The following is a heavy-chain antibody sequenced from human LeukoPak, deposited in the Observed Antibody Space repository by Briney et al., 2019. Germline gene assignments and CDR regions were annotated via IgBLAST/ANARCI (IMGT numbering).Heavy chain of an antibody. V-gene: IGHV3-74*01. Sequence: GGSLRLSCVASGFTFSSYWMHWVRQAPGKGLVWVSRINSDGSSTGYADSVKGRFTISRDNAKNTLYLQMNSLRAEDTAVYYCARDAYNTYYGMDVWGQGTTVTVSS. CDR3: ARDAYNTYYGMDV. CDR2: INSDGSST. J-gene: IGHJ6*02. D-gene: IGHD1-1*01. CDR1: GFTFSSYW.